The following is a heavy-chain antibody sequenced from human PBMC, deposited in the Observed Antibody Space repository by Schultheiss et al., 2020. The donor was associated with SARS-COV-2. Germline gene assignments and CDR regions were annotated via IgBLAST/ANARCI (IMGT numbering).Heavy chain of an antibody. CDR2: IYYNGAT. Sequence: SETLSLTCTVSGGSLTSGHYYWGWIRQPPGKGLGSIANIYYNGATYYNPSLKSRVTISVDTSKNQFSLKLSSVTAADTAVYYCARSILTGYRYYYYGMDVWGQGTTVTVSS. V-gene: IGHV4-39*01. D-gene: IGHD3-9*01. CDR3: ARSILTGYRYYYYGMDV. J-gene: IGHJ6*02. CDR1: GGSLTSGHYY.